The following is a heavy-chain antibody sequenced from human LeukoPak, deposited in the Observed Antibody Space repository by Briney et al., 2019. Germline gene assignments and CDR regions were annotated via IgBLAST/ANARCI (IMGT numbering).Heavy chain of an antibody. J-gene: IGHJ4*02. Sequence: KYGESLKISCKGSGYSFTSYWIGWVRQMPGKGLEWMGIIYPGDSDTRYSPSFQGQVTISADKSISTAYLQWSSLKASDTAMYYCARVAYCGGDCYGLFDYWGQGTLVTVSS. CDR3: ARVAYCGGDCYGLFDY. CDR1: GYSFTSYW. V-gene: IGHV5-51*01. D-gene: IGHD2-21*02. CDR2: IYPGDSDT.